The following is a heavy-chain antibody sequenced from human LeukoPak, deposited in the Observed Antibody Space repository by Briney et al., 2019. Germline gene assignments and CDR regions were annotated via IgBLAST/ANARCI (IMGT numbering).Heavy chain of an antibody. CDR1: GGSISSYY. V-gene: IGHV4-59*08. CDR3: ASARIAAAAPTDGFDY. CDR2: IYYSGST. J-gene: IGHJ4*02. Sequence: SETLSLTCTVSGGSISSYYWSWIRQPPGKGLEWIGYIYYSGSTNYNPSLKSRVTISVDTSKNQFSLKLSSVTAADTAVYYCASARIAAAAPTDGFDYWGQGTLVTVSS. D-gene: IGHD6-13*01.